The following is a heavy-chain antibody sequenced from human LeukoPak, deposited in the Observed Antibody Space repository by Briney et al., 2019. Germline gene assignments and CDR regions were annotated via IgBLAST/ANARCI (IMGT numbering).Heavy chain of an antibody. D-gene: IGHD3-10*01. CDR3: AKGNGYLYGRYYFDY. Sequence: PGGSLRLSCAASGFTFSSYAMGWVRQAPGKGLEWGSAITASGGNTYYADSVKGRFTISRDNSKNTLYLQVNSLRAEDTAAYYCAKGNGYLYGRYYFDYWGQGTLVTVSS. CDR2: ITASGGNT. V-gene: IGHV3-23*01. J-gene: IGHJ4*02. CDR1: GFTFSSYA.